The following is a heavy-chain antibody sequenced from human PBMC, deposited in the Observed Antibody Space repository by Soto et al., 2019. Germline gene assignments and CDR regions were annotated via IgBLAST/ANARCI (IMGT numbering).Heavy chain of an antibody. V-gene: IGHV5-10-1*01. CDR3: PSGGDASGHHAFDV. D-gene: IGHD6-19*01. Sequence: GDSLKNSCKRYGYSTTPILIPLAPQMPGDGLDWMGRTAPGPSGTTHNPSPQGHVTMSADKSINTASLQWSSLTASDTAMYYCPSGGDASGHHAFDVWGLGTMV. CDR1: GYSTTPIL. CDR2: TAPGPSGT. J-gene: IGHJ3*01.